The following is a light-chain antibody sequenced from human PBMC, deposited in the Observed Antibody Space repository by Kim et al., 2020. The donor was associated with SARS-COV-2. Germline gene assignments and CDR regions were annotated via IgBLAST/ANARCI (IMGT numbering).Light chain of an antibody. V-gene: IGLV4-69*01. CDR1: SGHSSNA. Sequence: ALGATLTLTCMLNSGHSSNAIAWLQRQPVKGPRYLMKVNNDGSHSKGDGIPDRFSGSSSGAERYLTISSLQSVDEADYYCQSWGVFGGGTKLTVL. CDR2: VNNDGSH. CDR3: QSWGV. J-gene: IGLJ3*02.